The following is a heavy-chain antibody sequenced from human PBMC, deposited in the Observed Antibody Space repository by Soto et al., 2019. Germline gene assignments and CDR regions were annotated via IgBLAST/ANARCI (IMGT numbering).Heavy chain of an antibody. D-gene: IGHD6-19*01. CDR1: GFTFSSYA. Sequence: AGSLRLSCAASGFTFSSYAMSWVRQAPGKGLEWVSAISGSGGSTYYADSVKGRFTISRDNSKNTLYLQMNSLRAEDTAVYYCAKKWDRWLARNYFDYWGQGTLVTVSS. V-gene: IGHV3-23*01. CDR3: AKKWDRWLARNYFDY. CDR2: ISGSGGST. J-gene: IGHJ4*02.